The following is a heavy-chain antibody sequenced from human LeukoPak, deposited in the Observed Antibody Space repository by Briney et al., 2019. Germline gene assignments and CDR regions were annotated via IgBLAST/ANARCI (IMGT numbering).Heavy chain of an antibody. D-gene: IGHD3-3*01. CDR2: IYNSENT. CDR3: ARGGTSALEWFGP. CDR1: GDSISSYY. J-gene: IGHJ5*02. V-gene: IGHV4-59*07. Sequence: PSDTLSLTCTVSGDSISSYYWIWIRQPPGKALEWIGYIYNSENTKYNPSLKSRVTISIDTSKDQFSLKVNSVTAADTAVYYCARGGTSALEWFGPWGQGTLVTVSS.